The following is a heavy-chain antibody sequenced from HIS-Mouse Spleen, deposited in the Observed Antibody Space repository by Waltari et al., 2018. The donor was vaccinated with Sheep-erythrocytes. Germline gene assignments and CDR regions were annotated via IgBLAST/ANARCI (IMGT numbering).Heavy chain of an antibody. Sequence: QVQLVQSGAEVKKPGSSVKVSCKASGGTFSSYAISWVRQAPGQGLEWMGRIIPSLGIANYAQKFQGRVTITADKSPSTAYMELSSLRSEDTAVYYCAQTGATTPHFDYWGQGTLVTVSS. D-gene: IGHD1-26*01. J-gene: IGHJ4*02. V-gene: IGHV1-69*04. CDR3: AQTGATTPHFDY. CDR1: GGTFSSYA. CDR2: IIPSLGIA.